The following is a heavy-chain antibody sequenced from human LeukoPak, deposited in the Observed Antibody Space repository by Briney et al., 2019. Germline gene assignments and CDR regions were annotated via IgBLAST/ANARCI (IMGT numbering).Heavy chain of an antibody. Sequence: SETLSLTCTVSGGSISSSSNYYWGWIRQPRGRGLGWIGSIYYSGLTYYTPSLKSQFTISVDTSKNQFSLKLSSVTAADTAVYYCARSRGFISGWYIGAFDMWGQGTMVTVSS. CDR3: ARSRGFISGWYIGAFDM. V-gene: IGHV4-39*01. CDR2: IYYSGLT. CDR1: GGSISSSSNYY. D-gene: IGHD6-19*01. J-gene: IGHJ3*02.